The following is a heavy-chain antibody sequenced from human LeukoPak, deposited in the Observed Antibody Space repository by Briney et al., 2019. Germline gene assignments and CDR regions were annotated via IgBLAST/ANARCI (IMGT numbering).Heavy chain of an antibody. CDR1: GGSISAYY. Sequence: SETLSLTCTVSGGSISAYYWSWIRQPPGKGLEWIGYLSKSGNTNYSPSLKSRVTIFGDTSKNQFFLKLSSVTAADTAVYYCARARYVNSFYAFDIWGQGTLVTVSS. CDR2: LSKSGNT. CDR3: ARARYVNSFYAFDI. D-gene: IGHD3-9*01. J-gene: IGHJ3*02. V-gene: IGHV4-59*01.